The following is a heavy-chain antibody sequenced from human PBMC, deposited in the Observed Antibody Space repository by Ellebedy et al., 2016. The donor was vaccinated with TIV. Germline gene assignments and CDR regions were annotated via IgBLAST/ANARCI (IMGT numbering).Heavy chain of an antibody. J-gene: IGHJ3*02. CDR3: ARDKMRGNRAFDI. Sequence: GESLKISCAASGFTFRSYSMNWVRQAPGKGLEWVSSISSSSSYIYYADSVKGRFTISRDNAKNSLYLRMTSLRAEDTAVYYCARDKMRGNRAFDIWGQGTMVTVS. D-gene: IGHD1-26*01. CDR2: ISSSSSYI. CDR1: GFTFRSYS. V-gene: IGHV3-21*01.